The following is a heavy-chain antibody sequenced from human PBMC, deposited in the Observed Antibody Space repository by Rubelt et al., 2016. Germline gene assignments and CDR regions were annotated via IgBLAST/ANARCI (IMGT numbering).Heavy chain of an antibody. J-gene: IGHJ4*02. Sequence: QVQLQESGPGLVKPSGTLSLTCAVSGGSLSSSYCWTWVRQPPGKGLEWIGEINHSGSTNYNPSLKSRVTISVDTSKNQFSLKLSSVTAADTAVYYCARGTIAAAENFDYWGQGTLVTVSS. CDR3: ARGTIAAAENFDY. CDR1: GGSLSSSYC. D-gene: IGHD6-13*01. V-gene: IGHV4-4*02. CDR2: INHSGST.